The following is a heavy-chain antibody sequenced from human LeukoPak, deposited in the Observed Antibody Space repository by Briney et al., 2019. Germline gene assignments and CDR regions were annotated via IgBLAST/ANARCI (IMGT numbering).Heavy chain of an antibody. CDR2: ISTDNGNT. J-gene: IGHJ4*02. Sequence: GASVKVPCKASGYTFTNYGITWVRQAPGQGLEWMGWISTDNGNTNYAQKLQDRVTMTTDTSTNTAYMELRSLRSDDTAVYYCARDLRSPRGCPGNYWGQGTLVTVSS. CDR3: ARDLRSPRGCPGNY. D-gene: IGHD6-19*01. V-gene: IGHV1-18*01. CDR1: GYTFTNYG.